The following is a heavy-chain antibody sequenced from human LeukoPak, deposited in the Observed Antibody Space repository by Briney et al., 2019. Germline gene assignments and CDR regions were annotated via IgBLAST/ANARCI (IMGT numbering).Heavy chain of an antibody. CDR2: ISNSSSYI. V-gene: IGHV3-21*01. Sequence: PGGSLRLSCAASGFTFSSYSMNWVRQAPGKGLEWVSSISNSSSYIYYADSVKGRFTISRDNAKNSLYLQMNSLRAEDTAVYYCARVGSRWLQNPFDYWGQGTLVTVSS. J-gene: IGHJ4*02. CDR1: GFTFSSYS. D-gene: IGHD5-24*01. CDR3: ARVGSRWLQNPFDY.